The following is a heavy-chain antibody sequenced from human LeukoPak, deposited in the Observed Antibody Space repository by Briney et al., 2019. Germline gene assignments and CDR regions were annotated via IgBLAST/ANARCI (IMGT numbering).Heavy chain of an antibody. CDR3: AIVGYDFWSGYYNPYYFDY. Sequence: GGSLRLSCAASGFTFSSYWMSWVRQAPGKGLDWVANIKQDGSEKYYVDSVKGRFTISRDNAKNSLYLQMNSLRAEDTAVYYCAIVGYDFWSGYYNPYYFDYWGQGTLVTVSS. V-gene: IGHV3-7*01. CDR2: IKQDGSEK. J-gene: IGHJ4*02. CDR1: GFTFSSYW. D-gene: IGHD3-3*01.